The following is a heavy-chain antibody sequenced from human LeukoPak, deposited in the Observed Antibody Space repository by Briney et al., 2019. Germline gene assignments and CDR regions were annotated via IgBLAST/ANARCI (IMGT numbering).Heavy chain of an antibody. CDR3: ASVGSHYYYYMDV. Sequence: GASVKASCKASGYTFTSYGISWVRQAPGQRLEWMGWISAYNGNTNYAQKLQGRVTMTTDTSTSTAYMELRSLRSDDTAVYYCASVGSHYYYYMDVWGKGTTVTVSS. V-gene: IGHV1-18*01. CDR2: ISAYNGNT. CDR1: GYTFTSYG. D-gene: IGHD1-26*01. J-gene: IGHJ6*03.